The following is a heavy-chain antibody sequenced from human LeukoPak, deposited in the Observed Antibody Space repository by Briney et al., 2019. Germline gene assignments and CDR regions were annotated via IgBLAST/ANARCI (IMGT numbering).Heavy chain of an antibody. Sequence: SETLSLTCTVSGGSVSGYYWGRIRQPPGKGLEWIGYIHYSGSTNYNPSLNSRVTFSVDTSKNQFSLNLSSVTAADTAVYYCARDSSGWSFDRWGQGTLVTVSS. CDR3: ARDSSGWSFDR. V-gene: IGHV4-59*02. CDR2: IHYSGST. D-gene: IGHD6-19*01. CDR1: GGSVSGYY. J-gene: IGHJ5*02.